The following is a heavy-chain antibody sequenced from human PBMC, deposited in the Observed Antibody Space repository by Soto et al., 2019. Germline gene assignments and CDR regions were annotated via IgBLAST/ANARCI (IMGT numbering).Heavy chain of an antibody. D-gene: IGHD5-12*01. J-gene: IGHJ4*02. CDR2: IYWDDDK. Sequence: QITLKESGPTLVKPTQTLTLTCTFSGFSLSTSGVGVGWIRQPPGKALEWLALIYWDDDKRYSPSLKSRLTITKDTSKNQVVLTMTNMDPVDTATYYWAHKGDGYRGFKCWGQGTLVTVSS. CDR1: GFSLSTSGVG. CDR3: AHKGDGYRGFKC. V-gene: IGHV2-5*02.